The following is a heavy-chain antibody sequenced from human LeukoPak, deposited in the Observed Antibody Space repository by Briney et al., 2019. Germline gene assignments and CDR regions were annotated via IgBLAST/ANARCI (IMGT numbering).Heavy chain of an antibody. J-gene: IGHJ5*02. CDR3: AKGRDKYQLLSKNWFDP. CDR1: GFTFDDYA. D-gene: IGHD2-2*01. V-gene: IGHV3-9*01. Sequence: TGGSLRLSCAASGFTFDDYAMHWVRQAPGKGLEWVSGISWNSGSIGYADSVKGRFTISRDNAKNSLYLQMNSLRAEDTALYYCAKGRDKYQLLSKNWFDPRGQGTLVTVSS. CDR2: ISWNSGSI.